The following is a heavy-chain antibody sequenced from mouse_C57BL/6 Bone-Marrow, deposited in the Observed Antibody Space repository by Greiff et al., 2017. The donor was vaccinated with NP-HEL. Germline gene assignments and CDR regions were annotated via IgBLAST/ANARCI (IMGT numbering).Heavy chain of an antibody. CDR1: GFTFSDYY. CDR3: ARPQTAQASFAY. V-gene: IGHV5-12*01. J-gene: IGHJ3*01. D-gene: IGHD3-2*02. Sequence: EVQVVESGGGLVQPGGSLKLSCAASGFTFSDYYMYWVRQTPEKRLEWVAYISNGGGSTYYPDTVKGRFTISRDNAKNTLYLQMSRLKSEDTAMYYCARPQTAQASFAYWGQGTLVTVSA. CDR2: ISNGGGST.